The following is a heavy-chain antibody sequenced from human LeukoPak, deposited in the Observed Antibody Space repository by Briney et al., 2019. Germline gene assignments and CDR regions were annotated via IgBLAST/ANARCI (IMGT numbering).Heavy chain of an antibody. J-gene: IGHJ4*02. CDR2: ISSSSSYT. CDR3: ARLASGRDYFDY. Sequence: PGGSLRLSCAASGFTFSDYYMSWIRQAPGKGLEWVSYISSSSSYTNYADSVKGRFTISRDNAKNSLYLQMNSLRAEDTAVYYCARLASGRDYFDYWGQGTLVTVSS. CDR1: GFTFSDYY. D-gene: IGHD6-25*01. V-gene: IGHV3-11*06.